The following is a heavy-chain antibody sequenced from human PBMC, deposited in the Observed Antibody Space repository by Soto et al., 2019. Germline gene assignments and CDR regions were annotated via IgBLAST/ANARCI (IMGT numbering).Heavy chain of an antibody. J-gene: IGHJ5*02. V-gene: IGHV4-61*08. CDR2: IYYSGST. CDR1: GDSVSSGDYY. CDR3: PSYIWTYWCAP. Sequence: SETLSLTCTVSGDSVSSGDYYWSWIRQPPGKGLEWIGYIYYSGSTTYHPSLKSRVTISLDKSKNQFSLNLSSVTEADTAVYYCPSYIWTYWCAPWGQGPLVNGS. D-gene: IGHD1-20*01.